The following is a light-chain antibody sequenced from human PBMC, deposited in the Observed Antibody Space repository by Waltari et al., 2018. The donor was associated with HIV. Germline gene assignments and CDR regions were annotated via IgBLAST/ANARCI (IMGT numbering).Light chain of an antibody. V-gene: IGLV3-21*02. CDR1: NIGSKN. CDR3: QVWDSSSDHPGV. CDR2: NGG. J-gene: IGLJ1*01. Sequence: SYVLTQPPSVSVAPGQTARITCGGNNIGSKNVHWYQQKPRQAPVLVVFNGGDRPSGIPQRLSGSSSENTATLTISRVEGGDEADYYCQVWDSSSDHPGVFGSGTKVTVL.